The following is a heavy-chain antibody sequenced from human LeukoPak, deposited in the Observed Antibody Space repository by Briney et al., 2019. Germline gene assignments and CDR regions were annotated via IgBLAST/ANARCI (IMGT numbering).Heavy chain of an antibody. CDR2: IKQDGSEK. D-gene: IGHD3-22*01. J-gene: IGHJ4*02. CDR1: GFTFSSYW. Sequence: GGSLRLSCAASGFTFSSYWMSWVRQAPGKGLEWVANIKQDGSEKYYVDSVKGRFTISRDNAKNSLYLQMNSLRAEDTAVYYCAREGSRTPYYYDSSGYYFDYWGQGTLVTVSS. V-gene: IGHV3-7*01. CDR3: AREGSRTPYYYDSSGYYFDY.